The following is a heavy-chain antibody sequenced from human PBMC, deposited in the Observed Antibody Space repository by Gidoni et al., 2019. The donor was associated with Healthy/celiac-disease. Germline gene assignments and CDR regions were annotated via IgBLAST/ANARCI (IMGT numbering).Heavy chain of an antibody. D-gene: IGHD7-27*01. V-gene: IGHV2-26*01. Sequence: QVTLKESGPVLVKPTETLTLTCTVSGFPLSTARMGVSWLRQPPGKALEWLAHIFSNDEKSYSTSQKSRLTISKDTSKSQGVLTMTKMNPMDTATYYCARILPSSRLGKNWFDPWGQGTLVTVSS. CDR1: GFPLSTARMG. CDR2: IFSNDEK. CDR3: ARILPSSRLGKNWFDP. J-gene: IGHJ5*02.